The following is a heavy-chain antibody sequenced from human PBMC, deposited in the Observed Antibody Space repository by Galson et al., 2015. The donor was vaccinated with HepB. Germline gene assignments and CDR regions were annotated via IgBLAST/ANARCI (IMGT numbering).Heavy chain of an antibody. V-gene: IGHV3-7*01. Sequence: SLRLSCAVSGFTFSSYWMNWVRQAPGKGLEWVANIKQDGSDKYSVDSVKGRFTISRDNAKNALYLQMNSLRAEDTAVYYCARDLLMGHTRGIFDIWGQGTPVAVSS. J-gene: IGHJ3*02. D-gene: IGHD2-8*02. CDR2: IKQDGSDK. CDR1: GFTFSSYW. CDR3: ARDLLMGHTRGIFDI.